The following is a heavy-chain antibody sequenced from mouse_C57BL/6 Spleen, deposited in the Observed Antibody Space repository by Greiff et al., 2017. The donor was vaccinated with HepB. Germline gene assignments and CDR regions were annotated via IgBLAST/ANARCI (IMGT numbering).Heavy chain of an antibody. Sequence: DVKLQESGPGLVKPSQSLSLTCSVTGYSITSGYYWNWIRQFPGNKLEWMGYISYDGSNNYNPSLKNRISITRDTSKNQFFLKLNSVTTEDTATYYCARITTVVTGAMDYWGQGTSVTVSS. CDR2: ISYDGSN. J-gene: IGHJ4*01. CDR1: GYSITSGYY. CDR3: ARITTVVTGAMDY. D-gene: IGHD1-1*01. V-gene: IGHV3-6*01.